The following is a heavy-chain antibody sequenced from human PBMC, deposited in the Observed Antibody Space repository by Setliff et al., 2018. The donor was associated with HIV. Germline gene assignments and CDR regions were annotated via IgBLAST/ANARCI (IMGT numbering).Heavy chain of an antibody. CDR1: GGSISNSDFY. CDR3: ARPYDSLYR. V-gene: IGHV4-39*01. J-gene: IGHJ5*02. Sequence: SETLSLTCTVSGGSISNSDFYWGCIRQSPGTGLEWIGSIYYRGATYYNPTLQSRVTISADTSTNQFYLKLTSVTAADTAIYYCARPYDSLYRWGQGVLVTVSS. CDR2: IYYRGAT. D-gene: IGHD3-22*01.